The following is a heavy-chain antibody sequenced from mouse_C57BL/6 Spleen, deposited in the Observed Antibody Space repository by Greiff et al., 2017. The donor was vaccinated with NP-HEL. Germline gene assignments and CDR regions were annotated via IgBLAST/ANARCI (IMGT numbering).Heavy chain of an antibody. CDR3: TRSLTTVVAFDY. CDR2: IDPETGGT. D-gene: IGHD1-1*01. CDR1: GYTFTDYE. V-gene: IGHV1-15*01. J-gene: IGHJ2*01. Sequence: QVTLKVSGAELVRPGASVTLSCKASGYTFTDYEMHWVKQTPVHGLEWIGAIDPETGGTASNQKFKGKAILTADKSSSTAYMELRSLTSEDSAVYYCTRSLTTVVAFDYWGQGTTLTVSS.